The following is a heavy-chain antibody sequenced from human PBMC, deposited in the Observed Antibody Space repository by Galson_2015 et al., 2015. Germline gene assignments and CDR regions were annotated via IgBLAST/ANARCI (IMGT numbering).Heavy chain of an antibody. D-gene: IGHD2-2*01. CDR2: ISSSGSTI. V-gene: IGHV3-48*03. CDR1: GFTFSSYE. J-gene: IGHJ3*02. Sequence: SLRLSCAASGFTFSSYEMNWVRQAPGKGLEWVSYISSSGSTIYYADSVKGRFNISRDNAKNSLYLQMNSLRAEDTAVYYCARGCGHAHDAFDISGQGTMVTVSS. CDR3: ARGCGHAHDAFDI.